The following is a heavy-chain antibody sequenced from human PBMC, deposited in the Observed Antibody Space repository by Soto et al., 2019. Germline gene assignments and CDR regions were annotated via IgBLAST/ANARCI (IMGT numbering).Heavy chain of an antibody. CDR3: ARQGVRGVIIDY. J-gene: IGHJ4*02. V-gene: IGHV4-39*01. Sequence: QLQLQESGPGLVKPSETLSLTCTVSGGSISSSSYYWGWIRQPPGKGLEWIGIMYYSGSTYYNPSLKSRFAISVDTSKNQFSLRLSSVTAADTALYYCARQGVRGVIIDYWGQGPLVTVSS. CDR1: GGSISSSSYY. D-gene: IGHD3-10*01. CDR2: MYYSGST.